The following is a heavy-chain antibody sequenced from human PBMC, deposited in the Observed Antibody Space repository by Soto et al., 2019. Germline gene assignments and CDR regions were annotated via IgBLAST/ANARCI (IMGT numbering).Heavy chain of an antibody. CDR1: GGTFSSYA. J-gene: IGHJ4*02. D-gene: IGHD3-22*01. CDR2: IIPIFGTA. Sequence: GASVKVSCKASGGTFSSYAISWVRQAPGQGLEWMGGIIPIFGTANYAQKFQGRVTITADKSTSTAYMELSSLRSEDTAVYYCAKDSSGYYYSWGQRTLVTVSS. CDR3: AKDSSGYYYS. V-gene: IGHV1-69*06.